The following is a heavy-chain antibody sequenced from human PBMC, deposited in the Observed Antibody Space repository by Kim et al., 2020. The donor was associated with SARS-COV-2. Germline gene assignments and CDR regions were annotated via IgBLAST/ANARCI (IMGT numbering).Heavy chain of an antibody. V-gene: IGHV3-43*01. CDR2: ST. J-gene: IGHJ4*02. Sequence: STYYADSVKGVFTISRDNSNTSLYLQMNRLRTEDTALYYCTFGDYSSFDYWGQGTLVTVSS. D-gene: IGHD4-17*01. CDR3: TFGDYSSFDY.